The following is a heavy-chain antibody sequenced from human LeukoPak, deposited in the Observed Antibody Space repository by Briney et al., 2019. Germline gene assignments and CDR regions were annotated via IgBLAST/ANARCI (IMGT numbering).Heavy chain of an antibody. CDR1: GFTFSSYS. J-gene: IGHJ1*01. CDR2: ISGSGTYI. Sequence: GGSLRLSCAPSGFTFSSYSMNWVRQAPGKGLEWVSSISGSGTYIFYADSVKGRFTISRDNTKKSLYLQMNSLRAEDTAVYYCARTYCGGDCYPEYFQHWGQGTLVTVSS. V-gene: IGHV3-21*04. CDR3: ARTYCGGDCYPEYFQH. D-gene: IGHD2-21*02.